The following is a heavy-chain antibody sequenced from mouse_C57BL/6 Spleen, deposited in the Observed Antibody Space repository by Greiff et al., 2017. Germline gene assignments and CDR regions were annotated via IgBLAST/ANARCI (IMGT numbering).Heavy chain of an antibody. CDR2: INPSNGGT. J-gene: IGHJ1*03. CDR1: GYTFTSYW. CDR3: ARGSYDFYWYFDV. V-gene: IGHV1-53*01. Sequence: VKLQEPGTELVKPGASVKLSCKASGYTFTSYWMHWVKQRPGQGLEWIGNINPSNGGTNYNEKFKSKATLTVDKSSSTAYMQLSSLTSEDSAVYYCARGSYDFYWYFDVWGTGTTVTVSS. D-gene: IGHD2-4*01.